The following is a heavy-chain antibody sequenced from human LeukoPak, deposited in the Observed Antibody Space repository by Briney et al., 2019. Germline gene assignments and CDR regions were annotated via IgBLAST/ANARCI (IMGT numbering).Heavy chain of an antibody. Sequence: SETLSLTCAVYGGSFSDYYWNWIRQSPGKGLEWIGEIHHSGSTNYNPSLKSRVTISVDVSKNHFALSLSSVTAADTAIYYCARFPPPGTTVQDYWGQGTLVTVSS. CDR1: GGSFSDYY. D-gene: IGHD4-11*01. V-gene: IGHV4-34*01. CDR3: ARFPPPGTTVQDY. CDR2: IHHSGST. J-gene: IGHJ4*02.